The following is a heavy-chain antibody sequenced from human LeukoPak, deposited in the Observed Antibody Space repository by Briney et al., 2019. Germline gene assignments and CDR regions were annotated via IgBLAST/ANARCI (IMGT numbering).Heavy chain of an antibody. V-gene: IGHV3-21*01. CDR3: ARGPYASGSYGRRGWVHYMDV. D-gene: IGHD3-10*01. CDR1: GFTFSSYS. J-gene: IGHJ6*03. CDR2: ISSSGSYI. Sequence: TGGSLRLSCAASGFTFSSYSMNWVRQAPGKGLEWVSSISSSGSYIYYADSVKGRFTISRDNAKNSLYLQMNSLRAEDTAVYYCARGPYASGSYGRRGWVHYMDVWGKGTTVTISS.